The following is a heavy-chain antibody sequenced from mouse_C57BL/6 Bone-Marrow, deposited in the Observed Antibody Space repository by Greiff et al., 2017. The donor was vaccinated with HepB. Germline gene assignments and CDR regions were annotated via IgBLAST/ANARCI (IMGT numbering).Heavy chain of an antibody. J-gene: IGHJ2*01. Sequence: QVQLQQPGAELVRPGSSVKLSCKASGYTFTSYWMHWVKQRPIQGLEWIGNIDPSDSETHYNQKFKDKATLTVDKSSSTAYMQLSSLTSEDSAVYYWAGGHYYGSSYIDYWGQGTTLTVSS. V-gene: IGHV1-52*01. D-gene: IGHD1-1*01. CDR2: IDPSDSET. CDR3: AGGHYYGSSYIDY. CDR1: GYTFTSYW.